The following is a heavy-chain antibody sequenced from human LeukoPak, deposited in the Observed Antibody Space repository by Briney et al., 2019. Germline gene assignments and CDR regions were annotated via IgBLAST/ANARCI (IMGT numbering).Heavy chain of an antibody. CDR1: GFTFSSYA. D-gene: IGHD1-26*01. Sequence: PGGSLRLSCAASGFTFSSYAMHWVRQAPGKGLEWVSSISSSSSYIYYADSVKGRFTISRDNAKNSLYLQMNSLRAEDTAVYYCARDGNSGSYSYLDYWGQGTLVTVSS. V-gene: IGHV3-21*01. CDR3: ARDGNSGSYSYLDY. J-gene: IGHJ4*02. CDR2: ISSSSSYI.